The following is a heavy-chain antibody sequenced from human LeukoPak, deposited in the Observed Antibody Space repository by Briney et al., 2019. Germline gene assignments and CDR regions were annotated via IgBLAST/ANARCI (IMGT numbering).Heavy chain of an antibody. V-gene: IGHV3-30*18. CDR3: AKVGPNVPFDP. Sequence: PGGSLRLSCAASGFTFSSYGTHWVRQAPGKGLEWVAVISYDGSNKYYADSVKGRFTISRDNSKNTLYLQMNSLRAEDTAVYYCAKVGPNVPFDPWGQGTLVTVSS. J-gene: IGHJ5*02. CDR2: ISYDGSNK. D-gene: IGHD1-1*01. CDR1: GFTFSSYG.